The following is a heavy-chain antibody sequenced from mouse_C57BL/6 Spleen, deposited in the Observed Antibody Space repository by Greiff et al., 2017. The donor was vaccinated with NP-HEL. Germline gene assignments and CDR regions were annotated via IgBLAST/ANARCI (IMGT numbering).Heavy chain of an antibody. V-gene: IGHV1-80*01. J-gene: IGHJ4*01. Sequence: VKLMESGAELVKPGASVKISCKASGYAFSSYWMNWVKQRPGKGLEWIGQIYPGDGDTNYNGKFKGKATLTADKSSSTAYMQLSSLTSEDSAVYFCARRGYYYGSSGAMDYWGQGTSVTVSS. CDR1: GYAFSSYW. CDR3: ARRGYYYGSSGAMDY. CDR2: IYPGDGDT. D-gene: IGHD1-1*01.